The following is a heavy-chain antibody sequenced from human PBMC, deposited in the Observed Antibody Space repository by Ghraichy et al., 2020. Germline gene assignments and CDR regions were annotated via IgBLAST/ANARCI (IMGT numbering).Heavy chain of an antibody. Sequence: SETLSLMCSVSGGSIRPHYWSWIRQSPGKGLEWIGYVHYTGGTDYDPSLKSRVTISLDTSKNQFSLTLTSVTAADTAVYYCARRGRGHSLYYYGLDVWGRGTTVTVSS. V-gene: IGHV4-59*08. CDR1: GGSIRPHY. CDR2: VHYTGGT. D-gene: IGHD5-18*01. J-gene: IGHJ6*02. CDR3: ARRGRGHSLYYYGLDV.